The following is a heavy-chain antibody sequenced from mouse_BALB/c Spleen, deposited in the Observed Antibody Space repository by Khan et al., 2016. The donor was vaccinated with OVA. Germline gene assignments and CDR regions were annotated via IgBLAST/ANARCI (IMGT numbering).Heavy chain of an antibody. J-gene: IGHJ3*01. CDR3: ARSTYRYAFVY. D-gene: IGHD2-12*01. CDR2: IIYTGYT. V-gene: IGHV3-8*02. CDR1: GDSITSGY. Sequence: EVQLQESGPSLVKPSQTLSLTCSVTGDSITSGYWNWIRKFPGNKLEYMGYIIYTGYTYYNPSLKSRISITRHTSKHQYSLQLHSVTDEDTATYYCARSTYRYAFVYWGQGTLVTVAA.